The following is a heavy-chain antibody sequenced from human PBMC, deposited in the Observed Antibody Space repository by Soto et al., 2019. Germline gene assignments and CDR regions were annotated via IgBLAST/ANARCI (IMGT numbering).Heavy chain of an antibody. CDR3: ARDRGIPDYDILTGYYP. V-gene: IGHV1-18*01. CDR2: ISAYNGNT. J-gene: IGHJ5*02. Sequence: ASVKVSCKASGYTFTSYGISWVRQAPGQGLEWMGWISAYNGNTNYAQKLQGRVTMTTDTSTSTAYMELRSLRSDDTAVHYCARDRGIPDYDILTGYYPWGQGTLVTVSS. D-gene: IGHD3-9*01. CDR1: GYTFTSYG.